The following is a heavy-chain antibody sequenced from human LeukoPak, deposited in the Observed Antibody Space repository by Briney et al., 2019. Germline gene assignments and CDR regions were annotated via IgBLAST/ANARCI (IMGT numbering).Heavy chain of an antibody. J-gene: IGHJ2*01. CDR3: ARDGDGNWYFDL. CDR1: GFTFSSYD. Sequence: GGSLRLSCAASGFTFSSYDMHWVRQAPGKGLEWVAIIWYDGSNKYYADSVKGRFTTSRDNSKNTLYLQMNSLRAEDTAIYYCARDGDGNWYFDLWGRGTLVTVSS. D-gene: IGHD7-27*01. CDR2: IWYDGSNK. V-gene: IGHV3-33*01.